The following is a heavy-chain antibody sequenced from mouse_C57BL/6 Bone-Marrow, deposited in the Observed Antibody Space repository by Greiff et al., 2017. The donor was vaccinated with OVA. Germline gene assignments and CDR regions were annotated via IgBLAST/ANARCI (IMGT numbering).Heavy chain of an antibody. V-gene: IGHV5-4*01. CDR3: ARLSFYYYAMDY. CDR1: GFTFSSYA. J-gene: IGHJ4*01. CDR2: ISDGGSYT. Sequence: VQLKESGGGLVKPGGSLKLSCAASGFTFSSYAMSWVRQTPEKRLEWVATISDGGSYTYYPDNVKGRFTISRDNAKNNLYLQMSHLKSEDTAMYYCARLSFYYYAMDYWGQGTSVTVSS.